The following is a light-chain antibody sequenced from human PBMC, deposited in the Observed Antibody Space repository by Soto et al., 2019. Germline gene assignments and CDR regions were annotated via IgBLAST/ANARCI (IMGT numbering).Light chain of an antibody. CDR1: QSLLHSNGYNY. Sequence: DVVMTQTPLSLSVAPGEPASIYCRSSQSLLHSNGYNYLDWYLQKPGQSPQLLIYLGSNRASGVPDRFSGSGSGTDFTLKISRVEAEDVGVYYCMQALQTPLTFGGGTKVDNK. CDR2: LGS. J-gene: IGKJ4*01. CDR3: MQALQTPLT. V-gene: IGKV2-28*01.